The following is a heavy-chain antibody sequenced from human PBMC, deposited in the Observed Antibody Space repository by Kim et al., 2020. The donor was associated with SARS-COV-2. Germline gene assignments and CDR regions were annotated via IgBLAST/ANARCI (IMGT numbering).Heavy chain of an antibody. D-gene: IGHD1-26*01. Sequence: GGSLRLSCAASGFTFSNAWMSWVRQAPGKGLEWVGRIKSKTDGGTTDYAAPVKGRFTISRDDSKNTLYLQMNSLKTEDTAVYYCTTDPLVRSGWYVWEYSGSWYYFDYWGQGTLVTVSS. V-gene: IGHV3-15*01. J-gene: IGHJ4*02. CDR2: IKSKTDGGTT. CDR1: GFTFSNAW. CDR3: TTDPLVRSGWYVWEYSGSWYYFDY.